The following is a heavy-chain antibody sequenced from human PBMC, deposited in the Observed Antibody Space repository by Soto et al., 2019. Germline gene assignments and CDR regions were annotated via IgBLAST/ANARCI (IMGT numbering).Heavy chain of an antibody. CDR1: VLTVSVSA. J-gene: IGHJ5*01. V-gene: IGHV3-23*01. D-gene: IGHD1-26*01. CDR2: IGGDGSRP. CDR3: RKTSSLQGLGITAQELISSGHS. Sequence: WGSLRLSCASSVLTVSVSARTLLRQAPGRGLEWVSAIGGDGSRPDYVDSVKGRFTVSRDNSRSTLYLQWSSLKASDTALYYCRKTSSLQGLGITAQELISSGHS.